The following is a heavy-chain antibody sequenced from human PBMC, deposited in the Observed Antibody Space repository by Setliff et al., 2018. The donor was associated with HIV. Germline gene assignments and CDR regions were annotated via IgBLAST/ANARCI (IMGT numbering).Heavy chain of an antibody. Sequence: GGSLRLSCAASGFTFSNYEMSWVRQAPGKGPEWVSYITGSGDTIYYAYSVKGRFTMSRDNAKDSVYLQMNTLRVEDTAVYYCAREATPRHSSGWVYFDYWGQGMMVTVS. CDR3: AREATPRHSSGWVYFDY. D-gene: IGHD6-19*01. J-gene: IGHJ4*02. V-gene: IGHV3-48*03. CDR1: GFTFSNYE. CDR2: ITGSGDTI.